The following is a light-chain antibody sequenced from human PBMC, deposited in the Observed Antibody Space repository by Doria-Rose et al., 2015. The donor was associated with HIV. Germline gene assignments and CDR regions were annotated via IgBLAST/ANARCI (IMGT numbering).Light chain of an antibody. CDR1: QSTGSF. Sequence: DIQMTQSPSSLSASVGDRVTITCRASQSTGSFLNWYQQNPGKAPKLLIYAASSMQNGAPSRFSGSGSGTDFTLTISSLQPEDFATYSCQQSYSTPLTFGGGTKVEIK. CDR2: AAS. V-gene: IGKV1-39*01. J-gene: IGKJ4*01. CDR3: QQSYSTPLT.